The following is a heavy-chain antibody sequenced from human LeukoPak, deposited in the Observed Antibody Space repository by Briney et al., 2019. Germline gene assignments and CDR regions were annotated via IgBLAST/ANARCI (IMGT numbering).Heavy chain of an antibody. CDR3: ARYLDYGGNSRVFQH. Sequence: SETLSLTCAVYGGSFSGFYWSWIRQPPGKGLEWIGQVSHRGSSNYNPSLKSRVTVSVDTSKNQVFMNLTSVTAADTATYYCARYLDYGGNSRVFQHWGQGTLVTVSS. CDR1: GGSFSGFY. D-gene: IGHD4-23*01. CDR2: VSHRGSS. V-gene: IGHV4-34*01. J-gene: IGHJ1*01.